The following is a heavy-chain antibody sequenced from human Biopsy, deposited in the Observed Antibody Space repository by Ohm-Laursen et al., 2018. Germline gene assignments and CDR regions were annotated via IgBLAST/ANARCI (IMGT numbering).Heavy chain of an antibody. J-gene: IGHJ6*02. V-gene: IGHV3-21*01. CDR2: ISSSSDNI. CDR3: ARSRGSSGIATIYYYGMDV. D-gene: IGHD3-10*01. Sequence: GSLRLSCTASGFTLSSYSMNWVRQTPGKGREWVSTISSSSDNIYYVDSVKGRFTISRDNAKNSLYLQMNSLRAEDTAVYYFARSRGSSGIATIYYYGMDVWGQGTTVTVSS. CDR1: GFTLSSYS.